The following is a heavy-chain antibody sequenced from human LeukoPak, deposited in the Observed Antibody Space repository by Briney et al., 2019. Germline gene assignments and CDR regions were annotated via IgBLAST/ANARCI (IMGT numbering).Heavy chain of an antibody. D-gene: IGHD5-18*01. Sequence: GESLKISCKGSGYSFTSYWIGWVRQMPGKGLEWMGIIYPGDSDTRYSPPFQGQVTISADKSISTAYLQWSSLKASDTAMYYCARGQRGYSYGNYFDYWGQGTLVTVSS. V-gene: IGHV5-51*01. J-gene: IGHJ4*02. CDR2: IYPGDSDT. CDR3: ARGQRGYSYGNYFDY. CDR1: GYSFTSYW.